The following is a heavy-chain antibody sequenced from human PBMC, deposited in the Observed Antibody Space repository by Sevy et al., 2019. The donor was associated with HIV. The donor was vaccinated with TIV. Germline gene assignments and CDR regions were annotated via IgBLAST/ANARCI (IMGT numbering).Heavy chain of an antibody. CDR3: ARPSYGSGRGYQNYFSYYGMDD. Sequence: ASVKVSCKASGGTFSSFALSWVRQAPGQGLEWMGGIIPIFGTTKYAQKFQGRVTIIADESTSTAYMKLSSLGSEDTAVYYCARPSYGSGRGYQNYFSYYGMDDWGPGTTVTVS. CDR1: GGTFSSFA. V-gene: IGHV1-69*13. CDR2: IIPIFGTT. D-gene: IGHD3-10*01. J-gene: IGHJ6*02.